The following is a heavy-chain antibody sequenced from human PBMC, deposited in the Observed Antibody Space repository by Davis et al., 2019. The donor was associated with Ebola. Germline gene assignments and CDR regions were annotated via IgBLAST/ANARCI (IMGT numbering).Heavy chain of an antibody. CDR3: ARDRGMITFGGTLDY. Sequence: ASVQVSCKASGYTFTSYGISWVRQAPGQGLEWMGWISAYNDNTNYAQKLQGRVTMTTDTSTSTAYMEPRSLRSDDTAVYYCARDRGMITFGGTLDYWGQGTLVTVSS. CDR2: ISAYNDNT. V-gene: IGHV1-18*01. J-gene: IGHJ4*02. D-gene: IGHD3-16*01. CDR1: GYTFTSYG.